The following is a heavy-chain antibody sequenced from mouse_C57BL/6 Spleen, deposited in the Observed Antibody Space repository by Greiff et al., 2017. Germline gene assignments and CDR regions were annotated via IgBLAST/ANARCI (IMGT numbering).Heavy chain of an antibody. CDR2: IYPGDGDT. V-gene: IGHV1-82*01. D-gene: IGHD4-1*01. CDR3: ARSTGTWYFDV. J-gene: IGHJ1*03. CDR1: GYAFSSSW. Sequence: QVQLKESGPELVKPGASVKISCKASGYAFSSSWMNWVKQRPGKGLEWIGRIYPGDGDTNYNGKLKGKATLTADKSSSTAYMQLSSLTSEDSAVYFCARSTGTWYFDVWGTGTTVTVSS.